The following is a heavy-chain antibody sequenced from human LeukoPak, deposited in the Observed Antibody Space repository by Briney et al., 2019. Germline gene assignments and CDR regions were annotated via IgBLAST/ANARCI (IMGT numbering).Heavy chain of an antibody. CDR2: INHSGST. V-gene: IGHV4-34*01. Sequence: PSETLSLTCAVYGGSFSGYYWSWLRQPPGKGLEWIGEINHSGSTNYNPSLKSRVTISVDTSKNQFSLKLSSVTAADTAVYYCARGRRSSSWYSRPWGDGFDIWGQGTMVTVSS. J-gene: IGHJ3*02. CDR3: ARGRRSSSWYSRPWGDGFDI. D-gene: IGHD6-13*01. CDR1: GGSFSGYY.